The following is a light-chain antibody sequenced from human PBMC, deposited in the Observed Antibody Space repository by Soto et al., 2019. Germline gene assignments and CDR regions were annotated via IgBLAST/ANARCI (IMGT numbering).Light chain of an antibody. CDR3: QQRSTWPPGYT. Sequence: EIVLTQSPGTLSLSPGERATLSCRASQSVSSNYLAWYQHKPGQAPRLLIYAASSRATGIPDRFSGSGSGTDFTLTVSRLEPEDFAVYYCQQRSTWPPGYTFGQGTKLEIK. CDR2: AAS. CDR1: QSVSSNY. V-gene: IGKV3D-20*02. J-gene: IGKJ2*01.